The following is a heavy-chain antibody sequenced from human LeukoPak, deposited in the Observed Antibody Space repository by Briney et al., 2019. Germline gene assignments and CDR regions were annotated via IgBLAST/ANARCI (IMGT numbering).Heavy chain of an antibody. J-gene: IGHJ4*02. CDR3: VRHPRYSTDWAIDY. Sequence: PSETLSLTCAVSGYSISNAYYWGWIRQPPGKGLEWIASMYHSGSTYYNPSLKSRVNISVDTSKNQFSLKLNSVTAADTAVYYCVRHPRYSTDWAIDYWGQGTLVTVSS. CDR2: MYHSGST. V-gene: IGHV4-38-2*01. D-gene: IGHD6-19*01. CDR1: GYSISNAYY.